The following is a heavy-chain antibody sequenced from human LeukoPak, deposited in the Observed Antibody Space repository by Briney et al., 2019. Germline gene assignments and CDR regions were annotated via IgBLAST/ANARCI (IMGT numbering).Heavy chain of an antibody. D-gene: IGHD6-13*01. CDR1: GGSISSSNYY. V-gene: IGHV4-39*07. CDR2: IYDNGST. Sequence: SETLSLTCTVSGGSISSSNYYWVWIRQPPGKGLEWIGSIYDNGSTYYKPSLKSRVTISVDTSKNQFSLKLSSVTAADTAVYYCARDRQQLVRGDYFDYWGQGALVTVSS. CDR3: ARDRQQLVRGDYFDY. J-gene: IGHJ4*02.